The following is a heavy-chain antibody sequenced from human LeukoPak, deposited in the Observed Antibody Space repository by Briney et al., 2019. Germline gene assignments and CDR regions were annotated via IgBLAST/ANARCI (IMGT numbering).Heavy chain of an antibody. J-gene: IGHJ6*03. CDR2: VYYTGST. D-gene: IGHD3-3*01. CDR1: GGSISSYY. Sequence: SETLSLTCTVSGGSISSYYWSWVRQPPGKGLEWIGFVYYTGSTNYSPSLKSRVTISVDKSKNQFSLKLGSVTAADTAVYYCARHINYDFWSGWNNYYMDVWGKGTTVTVSS. CDR3: ARHINYDFWSGWNNYYMDV. V-gene: IGHV4-59*08.